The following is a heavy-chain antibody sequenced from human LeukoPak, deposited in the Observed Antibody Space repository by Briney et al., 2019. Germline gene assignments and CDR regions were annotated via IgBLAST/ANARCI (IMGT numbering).Heavy chain of an antibody. CDR2: ISAYNGNT. J-gene: IGHJ5*02. CDR1: GYTFTSYG. CDR3: ARYISRIYCSSTSCYGSWFDP. D-gene: IGHD2-2*01. V-gene: IGHV1-18*01. Sequence: ASVTVSCKASGYTFTSYGISWVRQAPGQGLEWMGWISAYNGNTNYAQKLQGRVTMTTDTSTSTAYMELRSLRSDDTAVYYCARYISRIYCSSTSCYGSWFDPWGQGTLVTVS.